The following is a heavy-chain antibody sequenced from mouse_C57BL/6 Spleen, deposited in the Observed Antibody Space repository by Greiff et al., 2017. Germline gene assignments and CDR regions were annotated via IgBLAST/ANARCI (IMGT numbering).Heavy chain of an antibody. CDR1: GYSITSGYD. D-gene: IGHD4-1*01. CDR2: ISYSGST. Sequence: EVHLVESGPGMVKPSQSLSLTCTVTGYSITSGYDWHWIRHFPGNKLEWMGYISYSGSTNYNPSLKSRISITHDTSKNHFFLKLNSVTTEDTATYYCARWDWDGFAYWGQGTLVTVSA. J-gene: IGHJ3*01. CDR3: ARWDWDGFAY. V-gene: IGHV3-1*01.